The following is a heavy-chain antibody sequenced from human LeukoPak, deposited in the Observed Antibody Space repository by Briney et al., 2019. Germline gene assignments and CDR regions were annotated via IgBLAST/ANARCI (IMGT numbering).Heavy chain of an antibody. Sequence: GGSLRLSCVVSGFSFNTYWMTWVRRAPGKGLEWVANIKQDGSEKYYVDSVKGRFTISRDNAKNSLYLQMNSLRADDTAVYYCARHPYAVLDYWGQGTLVTVSS. CDR3: ARHPYAVLDY. CDR1: GFSFNTYW. J-gene: IGHJ4*02. CDR2: IKQDGSEK. V-gene: IGHV3-7*01. D-gene: IGHD4-17*01.